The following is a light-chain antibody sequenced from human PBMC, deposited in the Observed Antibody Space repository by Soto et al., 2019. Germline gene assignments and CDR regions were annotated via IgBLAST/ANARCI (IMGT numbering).Light chain of an antibody. Sequence: DIQVTQSPSSLSASVGDSVTLSCETSQRVDSYIHWYQHQSGKPPKPLIYAASTLQDGVPSRFSGGGSGTAFSLIITGLQPGDSATYYCQQTYTSVATLGQGTKVDIK. CDR3: QQTYTSVAT. J-gene: IGKJ1*01. CDR1: QRVDSY. V-gene: IGKV1-39*01. CDR2: AAS.